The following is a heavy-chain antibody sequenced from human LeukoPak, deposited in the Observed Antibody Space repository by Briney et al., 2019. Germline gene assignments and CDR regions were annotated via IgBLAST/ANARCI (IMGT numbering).Heavy chain of an antibody. Sequence: PSETLSLTCTVSGGSISSGGYYWSWIRQHPGKGLEWIGYIYYSGSTYYNPSLKSRVTISVDTSKNQFSLKLSSVTAADTAVYYCARGNFWSGYYNFDYWGQGTLVTVSS. D-gene: IGHD3-3*01. V-gene: IGHV4-31*03. J-gene: IGHJ4*02. CDR3: ARGNFWSGYYNFDY. CDR1: GGSISSGGYY. CDR2: IYYSGST.